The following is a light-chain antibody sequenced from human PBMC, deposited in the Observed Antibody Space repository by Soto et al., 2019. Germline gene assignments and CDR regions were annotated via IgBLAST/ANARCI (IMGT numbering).Light chain of an antibody. J-gene: IGKJ1*01. CDR1: QSISSW. Sequence: RSEATSSVSTGERATLSCRASQSISSWLAWYQQKPGKAPKLLIYDASSLESGVPSRFSGSGSGTEFTLTISSLQPDDFATYYCQQYNSYSWTFGQGSKVDI. CDR2: DAS. V-gene: IGKV1-5*01. CDR3: QQYNSYSWT.